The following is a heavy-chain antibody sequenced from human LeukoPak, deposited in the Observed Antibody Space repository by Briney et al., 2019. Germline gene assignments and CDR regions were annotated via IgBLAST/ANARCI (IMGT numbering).Heavy chain of an antibody. D-gene: IGHD6-13*01. Sequence: SETPSLTCTVSGGSISSYYWSWIRQAAGKGLQWIGRIYTSGSTDYNPSLKTRLTMSVDTSKNQFSLKLISVTAADTAVYYCARGGSSWQSFDYWGQGTLVTVSS. CDR3: ARGGSSWQSFDY. CDR1: GGSISSYY. V-gene: IGHV4-4*07. CDR2: IYTSGST. J-gene: IGHJ4*02.